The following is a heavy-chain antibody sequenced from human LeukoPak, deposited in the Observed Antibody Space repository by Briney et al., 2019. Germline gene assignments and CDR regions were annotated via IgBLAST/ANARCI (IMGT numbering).Heavy chain of an antibody. CDR2: ISGNGDT. Sequence: GGSLRLSCAASGFTFSSYAMGWVRQAPGKGLEWVSAISGNGDTYYADSVKGRFTISRDNAKNSLYLQMNSLRAEDTAVYYCAELGITMIGGVWGKGTTVTISS. CDR1: GFTFSSYA. V-gene: IGHV3-23*01. J-gene: IGHJ6*04. CDR3: AELGITMIGGV. D-gene: IGHD3-10*02.